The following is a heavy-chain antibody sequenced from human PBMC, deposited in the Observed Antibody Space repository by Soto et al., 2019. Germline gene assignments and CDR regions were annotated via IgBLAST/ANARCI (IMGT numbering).Heavy chain of an antibody. V-gene: IGHV3-48*02. CDR2: ISSSSSTI. Sequence: GGSLRLSCAAYGFTFSSYSMNWVRQAPGKGLEWVSYISSSSSTIYYADSVKGRFTISRDNAKNSLYLQMNSLRDEDTAVYYCAQYYYGSGSYFGYYGMDVWGQGTTVTVS. CDR1: GFTFSSYS. D-gene: IGHD3-10*01. J-gene: IGHJ6*02. CDR3: AQYYYGSGSYFGYYGMDV.